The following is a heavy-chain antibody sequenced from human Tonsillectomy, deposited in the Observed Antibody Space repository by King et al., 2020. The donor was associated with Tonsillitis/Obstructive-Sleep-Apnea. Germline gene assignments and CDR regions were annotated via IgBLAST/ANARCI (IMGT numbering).Heavy chain of an antibody. V-gene: IGHV3-74*03. CDR1: GFRLNDYH. D-gene: IGHD3/OR15-3a*01. CDR3: ARDLNWDLYDY. Sequence: VQLVESGGGLVQPGGSLRLSCASSGFRLNDYHMHLVRQPPGKGLVWVSRINRDGSTTTYADSVKGRFTISRDNAKNTLYLQMNSLRAEDTALYFCARDLNWDLYDYWGQGTLVTVSS. CDR2: INRDGSTT. J-gene: IGHJ4*02.